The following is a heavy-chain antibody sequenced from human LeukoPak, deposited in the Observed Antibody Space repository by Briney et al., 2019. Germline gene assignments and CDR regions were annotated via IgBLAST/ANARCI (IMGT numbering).Heavy chain of an antibody. J-gene: IGHJ3*02. CDR2: INHSGST. D-gene: IGHD3-22*01. V-gene: IGHV4-34*01. Sequence: SSETLSLTCAVYGGSFSGYYWSWIRQPPGKGLEWIGEINHSGSTNYNPSLKSRVTISVDTSKNQFSLKLSSVTAADTAVYYCARAPGYYDSGRAFDIWGQGTMVTVSS. CDR1: GGSFSGYY. CDR3: ARAPGYYDSGRAFDI.